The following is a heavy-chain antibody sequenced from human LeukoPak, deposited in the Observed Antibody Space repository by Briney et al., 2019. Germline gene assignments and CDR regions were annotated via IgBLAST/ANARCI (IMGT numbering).Heavy chain of an antibody. CDR1: GGSISSSNW. CDR2: IYHSGST. V-gene: IGHV4-4*02. J-gene: IGHJ4*02. CDR3: ATLSSSHRAVDY. Sequence: SETLSLTCAVSGGSISSSNWWSWVRQPPGKGLEWIGEIYHSGSTNYNPSLKSRVTISVDTTKNQFSLKLSSVTAADTAVYYCATLSSSHRAVDYWGQGTLVTVSS. D-gene: IGHD6-6*01.